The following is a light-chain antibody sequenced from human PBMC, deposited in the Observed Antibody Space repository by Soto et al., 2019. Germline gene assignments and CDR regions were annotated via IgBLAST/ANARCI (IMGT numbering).Light chain of an antibody. Sequence: EIVLTQSPATLSLSPGERATLSCRASQSVKTFLVWYQQRPGQAPRLLFYDVSNRATGIPDRFSGSGSGTDFTLTISRLEPEDFAVYYCHQYSNSPLTFGGGTKVDIK. CDR1: QSVKTF. CDR2: DVS. CDR3: HQYSNSPLT. V-gene: IGKV3-11*01. J-gene: IGKJ4*01.